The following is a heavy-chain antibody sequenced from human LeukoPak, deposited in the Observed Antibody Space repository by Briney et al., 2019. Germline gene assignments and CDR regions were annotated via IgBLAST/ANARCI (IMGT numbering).Heavy chain of an antibody. V-gene: IGHV1-18*01. CDR2: ISAYNGNT. CDR1: GYTFTSYG. Sequence: ASVKVSCKASGYTFTSYGISWVRQAPGQGLEWMGWISAYNGNTNYAQKLQGRVTMTTDTSTSTAYMELRSLRPDDTAVYYCARDCGGDCYSPFPNCYYYYMDVWGKGTTVTVSS. CDR3: ARDCGGDCYSPFPNCYYYYMDV. J-gene: IGHJ6*03. D-gene: IGHD2-21*02.